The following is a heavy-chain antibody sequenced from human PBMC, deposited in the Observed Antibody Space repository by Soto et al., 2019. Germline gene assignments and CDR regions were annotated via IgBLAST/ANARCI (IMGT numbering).Heavy chain of an antibody. Sequence: EEQLVESGGGLVQPGGSLRLSCAASGFSFNSHYMTWVRQPPGKGLEWVSSINRDSSIIYYADSVRGRFTISRDNAQNSLYLQMNSLSADDTAVYLWLNGDYYVVHGTLVTGSS. CDR1: GFSFNSHY. J-gene: IGHJ4*01. V-gene: IGHV3-48*01. CDR2: INRDSSII. D-gene: IGHD2-21*02. CDR3: LNGDYY.